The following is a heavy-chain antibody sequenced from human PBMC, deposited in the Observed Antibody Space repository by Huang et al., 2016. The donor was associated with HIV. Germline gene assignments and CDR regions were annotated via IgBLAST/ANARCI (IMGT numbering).Heavy chain of an antibody. CDR3: ARDLYSSGWHAFDT. CDR2: IYQSGTA. D-gene: IGHD6-19*01. V-gene: IGHV4-30-2*01. J-gene: IGHJ3*02. CDR1: GGSIISSGYS. Sequence: QLQLQESGSRLVRPSETLSLTCAVSGGSIISSGYSWSWIRQPPGKGLEWIGYIYQSGTASYNPSLKSLVTMSVDTSKDRFSLKLTSVTAADTAVYYCARDLYSSGWHAFDTWGQGTMVTVSS.